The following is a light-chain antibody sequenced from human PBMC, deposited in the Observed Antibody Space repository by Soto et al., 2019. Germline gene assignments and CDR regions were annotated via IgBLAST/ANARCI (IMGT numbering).Light chain of an antibody. J-gene: IGLJ1*01. Sequence: QSALTQPASVSGSPGQSITISCTGTSSDVGGYHYVSWYQQYPGKAPKLMIYEVSNRPSGVSNRFSGSKSGNTASLTISGLQAEDEADYYCSSYTSSSTYVFGTGTKLTVL. CDR1: SSDVGGYHY. CDR2: EVS. V-gene: IGLV2-14*01. CDR3: SSYTSSSTYV.